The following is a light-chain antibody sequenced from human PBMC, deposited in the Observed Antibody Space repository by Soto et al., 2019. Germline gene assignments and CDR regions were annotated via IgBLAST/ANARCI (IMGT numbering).Light chain of an antibody. J-gene: IGLJ2*01. CDR3: CSYAGSSTVV. V-gene: IGLV2-23*01. CDR1: SSDVGSYNV. Sequence: QSVLTQPASVSGSPGQSITISCTGTSSDVGSYNVVSWYQQYPGKAPKVMIYEGSKRPSGVSNRFSGSKSGNTASLTISGLQAEDEADYYCCSYAGSSTVVFGGGTKLTVL. CDR2: EGS.